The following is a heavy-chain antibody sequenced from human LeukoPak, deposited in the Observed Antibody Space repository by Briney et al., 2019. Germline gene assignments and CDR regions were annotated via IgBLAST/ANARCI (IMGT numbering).Heavy chain of an antibody. CDR2: IKRDGSEQ. J-gene: IGHJ4*02. CDR3: ARVNYGLDI. CDR1: GFNFNNYW. D-gene: IGHD3-10*01. Sequence: PGGSLRLSCAASGFNFNNYWMNWIRQAPGKGLEWVASIKRDGSEQRYVDSVEGRFTISRDSAKSSLFLHMNSLRVEDTALYYCARVNYGLDIWGQGTPVTVSS. V-gene: IGHV3-7*03.